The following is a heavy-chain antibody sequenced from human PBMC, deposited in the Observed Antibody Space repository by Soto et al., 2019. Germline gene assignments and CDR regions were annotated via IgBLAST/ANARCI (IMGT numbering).Heavy chain of an antibody. CDR1: GFTCSSHS. J-gene: IGHJ3*02. V-gene: IGHV3-21*01. CDR3: ARDEGVGHAFDAFDI. CDR2: ISSSSSYI. Sequence: WGSLRLSWAASGFTCSSHSRNWVRQAPGKGLEWVSSISSSSSYIYYADSVKGRFTISRDNAKNSLYLQMDSLRAEDTAVYYCARDEGVGHAFDAFDIWGQGTMVTVSS. D-gene: IGHD2-2*01.